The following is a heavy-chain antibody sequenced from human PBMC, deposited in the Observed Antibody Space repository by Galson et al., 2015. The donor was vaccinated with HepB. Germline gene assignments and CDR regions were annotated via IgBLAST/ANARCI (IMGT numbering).Heavy chain of an antibody. D-gene: IGHD6-19*01. CDR1: GFTFSSYA. J-gene: IGHJ2*01. Sequence: SLRLSCAASGFTFSSYAMSWVRQAPGKGLEWVSHISGSGGSTDYADSVKGRFTISRDNSKNTLYLQMNSLRAEDTAVYYCAKDLSSDWSSSWYFDLWGRGTLVTVSS. CDR3: AKDLSSDWSSSWYFDL. V-gene: IGHV3-23*01. CDR2: ISGSGGST.